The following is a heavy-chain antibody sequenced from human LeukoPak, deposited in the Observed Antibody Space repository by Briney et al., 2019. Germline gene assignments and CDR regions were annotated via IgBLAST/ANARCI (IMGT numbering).Heavy chain of an antibody. D-gene: IGHD6-13*01. Sequence: SETLSLTCAVYGGSFSGYYWSWIRQPPGKGLEWIGEINHSGSTNYNPSLKSRATISVDTSKNQFSLKLTSVTAADTAVYYCARGYFSSWYCNWFDPWGQGTLVTVSS. CDR2: INHSGST. CDR3: ARGYFSSWYCNWFDP. CDR1: GGSFSGYY. V-gene: IGHV4-34*01. J-gene: IGHJ5*02.